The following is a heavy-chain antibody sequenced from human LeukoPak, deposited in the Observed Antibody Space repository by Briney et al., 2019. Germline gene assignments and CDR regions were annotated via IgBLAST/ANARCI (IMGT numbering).Heavy chain of an antibody. D-gene: IGHD3-3*01. Sequence: SETLSLTCAVYGASFSGYYWTWIRQPPGKGLEWIGEINHSGSTSYNPSLKSRVTISVDTSKNQFSLKLTSVTAADTAIYYCARGDFPDYSYYYMDVWGKGTTVTVAS. CDR2: INHSGST. J-gene: IGHJ6*03. V-gene: IGHV4-34*01. CDR3: ARGDFPDYSYYYMDV. CDR1: GASFSGYY.